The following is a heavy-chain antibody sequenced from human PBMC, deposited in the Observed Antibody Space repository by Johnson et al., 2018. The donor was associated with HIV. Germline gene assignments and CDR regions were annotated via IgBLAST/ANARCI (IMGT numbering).Heavy chain of an antibody. CDR2: ISYDGNNK. D-gene: IGHD2-2*01. J-gene: IGHJ3*02. V-gene: IGHV3-30-3*01. CDR3: AKEDCSSVVSSDDTFDI. CDR1: AFTFSSYA. Sequence: VQLVESGGGVVQPGRSLRLSCAASAFTFSSYAIHWVRQAPGKGLEWVALISYDGNNKYYADSVKGRFTVSRDSSKSTLYLQMNSLRVEDTAVYYCAKEDCSSVVSSDDTFDIWGQGTMVTLSS.